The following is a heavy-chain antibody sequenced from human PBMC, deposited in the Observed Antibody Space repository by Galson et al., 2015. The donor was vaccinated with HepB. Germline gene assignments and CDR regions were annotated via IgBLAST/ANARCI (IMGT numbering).Heavy chain of an antibody. V-gene: IGHV3-21*01. D-gene: IGHD3-22*01. J-gene: IGHJ4*02. Sequence: SLRLSCAASGFTFSSYNMNWVRQAPGKGLEWVSSISSSSSHISYADSVKGRFTISRDNAKNSLHLQMNSLRAEDTAVYYCARVYHFDNSGYPYWGQGTLVTVSS. CDR2: ISSSSSHI. CDR3: ARVYHFDNSGYPY. CDR1: GFTFSSYN.